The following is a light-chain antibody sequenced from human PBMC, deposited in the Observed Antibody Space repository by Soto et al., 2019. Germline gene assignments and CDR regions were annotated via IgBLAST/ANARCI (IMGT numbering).Light chain of an antibody. CDR2: GAS. Sequence: EIVMTQSPATLSVSPGARATLSCRASQSVSSTLAWYQQKPGQAPRLLIYGASTMTTGNPARFSGSGAGTEFTPANSTLHSEEFAVYYCQQYNNWPMTCRQGTKVEIK. CDR1: QSVSST. J-gene: IGKJ1*01. CDR3: QQYNNWPMT. V-gene: IGKV3-15*01.